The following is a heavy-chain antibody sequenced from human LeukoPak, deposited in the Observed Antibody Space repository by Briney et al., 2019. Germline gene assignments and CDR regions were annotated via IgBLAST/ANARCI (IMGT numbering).Heavy chain of an antibody. Sequence: PGGSLRLSCAASGFTFSDYAMHWVRQAPGKELEYVSAISSNGGSIHYANSVKGRFTISRDNSKNTLYLQMDSLRAEDMAVYYCAKVGLGSSSDTPYYYYMDVWGKGTTVTVSS. CDR1: GFTFSDYA. V-gene: IGHV3-64*01. CDR3: AKVGLGSSSDTPYYYYMDV. CDR2: ISSNGGSI. J-gene: IGHJ6*03. D-gene: IGHD6-6*01.